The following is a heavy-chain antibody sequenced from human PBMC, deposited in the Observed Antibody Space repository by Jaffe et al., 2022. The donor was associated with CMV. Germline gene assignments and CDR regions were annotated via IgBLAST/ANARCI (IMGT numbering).Heavy chain of an antibody. D-gene: IGHD3-22*01. V-gene: IGHV3-15*01. CDR1: GFTFSNAW. Sequence: EVQLVESGGGLVKPGGSLRLSCAASGFTFSNAWMSWVRQAPGKGLEWVGRIKSKTDGGTTDYAAPVKGRFTISRDDSKNTLYLQMNSLKTEDTAVYYCTTVGVPYYYDSSGYYPFDYWGQGTLVTVSS. J-gene: IGHJ4*02. CDR2: IKSKTDGGTT. CDR3: TTVGVPYYYDSSGYYPFDY.